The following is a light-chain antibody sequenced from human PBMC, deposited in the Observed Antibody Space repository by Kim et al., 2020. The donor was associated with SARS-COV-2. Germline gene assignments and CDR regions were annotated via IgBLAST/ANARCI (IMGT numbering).Light chain of an antibody. CDR3: QTWGTVV. Sequence: LGASVKLTCTLSSGHSSYAIAWHQQQPEKGPRYLMTLNSDGSHSKGDGIPDRFSGSSSGAERYLTISSLQSEDEADYYCQTWGTVVFGGGTQLTVL. CDR2: LNSDGSH. J-gene: IGLJ2*01. CDR1: SGHSSYA. V-gene: IGLV4-69*01.